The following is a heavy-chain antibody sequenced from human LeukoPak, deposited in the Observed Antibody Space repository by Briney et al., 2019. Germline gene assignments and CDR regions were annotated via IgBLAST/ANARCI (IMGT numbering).Heavy chain of an antibody. CDR3: AADLSNYYGSGSYYKAFDI. CDR1: GFTFTSSA. CDR2: IVVGSGNT. V-gene: IGHV1-58*02. Sequence: SVKVSCKASGFTFTSSAMQWVRQARGQRLEWIGWIVVGSGNTNYAQKFQERVTITRDTSTSTAYMELSSLRSEDTAVYYCAADLSNYYGSGSYYKAFDIWGQGTMVTVTS. J-gene: IGHJ3*02. D-gene: IGHD3-10*01.